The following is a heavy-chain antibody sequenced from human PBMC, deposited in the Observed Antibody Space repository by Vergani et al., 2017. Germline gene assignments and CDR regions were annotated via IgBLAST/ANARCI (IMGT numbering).Heavy chain of an antibody. CDR1: GGTFSSYA. CDR2: IIPILGIA. J-gene: IGHJ4*02. V-gene: IGHV1-69*04. Sequence: QVQLVQSGAEVKKPGSSVKVSCKASGGTFSSYAISWVRQASGQGLEWMGRIIPILGIANYAQKFQGRVTITADKSTSTAYMELSSLGSEDTAVYYCARDKCSGGSCYGEVSDYWGQGTLVTVSS. D-gene: IGHD2-15*01. CDR3: ARDKCSGGSCYGEVSDY.